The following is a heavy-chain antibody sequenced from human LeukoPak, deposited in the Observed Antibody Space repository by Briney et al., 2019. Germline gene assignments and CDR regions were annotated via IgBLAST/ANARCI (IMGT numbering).Heavy chain of an antibody. CDR2: INPNSGGT. Sequence: VASVKVSFTASGYTFTVYYMHWVRQAPGQGLEWMGWINPNSGGTNYAQKFQGRVTMTRDTSISTAYMELSRLRSDDTAVYYCARDKSGNSGWYSYFDYWGQGTLVTVSS. D-gene: IGHD6-19*01. CDR1: GYTFTVYY. J-gene: IGHJ4*02. V-gene: IGHV1-2*02. CDR3: ARDKSGNSGWYSYFDY.